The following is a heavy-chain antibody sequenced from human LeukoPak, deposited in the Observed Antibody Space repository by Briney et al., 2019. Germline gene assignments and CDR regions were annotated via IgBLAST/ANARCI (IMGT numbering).Heavy chain of an antibody. CDR2: INHSGST. CDR1: GGSFSGYY. J-gene: IGHJ6*03. V-gene: IGHV4-34*01. CDR3: ARTQQLVLYYYYYYYMDV. D-gene: IGHD6-13*01. Sequence: SGTLSLTCAVYGGSFSGYYWSWIRQPPGKGLEWIGEINHSGSTNYNPSLKSRVAISVDTSKNQFSLKLSSVTAADTAVYYCARTQQLVLYYYYYYYMDVWGKGTTVTVSS.